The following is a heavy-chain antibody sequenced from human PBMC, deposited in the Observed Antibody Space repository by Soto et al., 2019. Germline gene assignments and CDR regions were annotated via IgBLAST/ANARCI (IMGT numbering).Heavy chain of an antibody. J-gene: IGHJ5*02. CDR2: IYYSGST. Sequence: SETLSLTCTVSGGSISSSSYYWGWIRQPPGKGLEWIGSIYYSGSTYYNPSLKSRVTISVDTSKNQFSLKLSSLTAADTAVYYCASLVVTAHNWFDPWGQGTLVTVSS. V-gene: IGHV4-39*01. D-gene: IGHD2-21*02. CDR1: GGSISSSSYY. CDR3: ASLVVTAHNWFDP.